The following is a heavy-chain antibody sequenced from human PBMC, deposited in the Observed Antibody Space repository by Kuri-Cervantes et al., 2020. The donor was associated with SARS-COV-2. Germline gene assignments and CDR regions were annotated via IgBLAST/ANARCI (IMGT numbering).Heavy chain of an antibody. J-gene: IGHJ4*02. V-gene: IGHV3-74*01. D-gene: IGHD3-16*01. CDR1: GFTFSNYW. Sequence: GESLKISCAASGFTFSNYWMHWVRQAPGKGLVWVSRTNTDGSSTSYADSVKGRFTISRDNAKNTLYLQMNSLRAEDTAVYYWARGGGGGGSDYWGQGTLVTVSS. CDR3: ARGGGGGGSDY. CDR2: TNTDGSST.